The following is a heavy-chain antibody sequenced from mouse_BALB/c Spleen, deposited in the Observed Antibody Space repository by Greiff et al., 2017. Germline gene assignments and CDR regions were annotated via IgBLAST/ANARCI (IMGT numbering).Heavy chain of an antibody. CDR2: IYPGDGDT. Sequence: VKLVESGAELVRPGSSVKISCKASGYAFSSYWMNWVKQRPGQGLEWIGQIYPGDGDTNYNGKFKGKATLTADKSSSTAYMQLSSLTSEDSAVYFCARLLHYYGSFAYWGQGTLVTVSA. V-gene: IGHV1-80*01. CDR3: ARLLHYYGSFAY. D-gene: IGHD1-2*01. J-gene: IGHJ3*01. CDR1: GYAFSSYW.